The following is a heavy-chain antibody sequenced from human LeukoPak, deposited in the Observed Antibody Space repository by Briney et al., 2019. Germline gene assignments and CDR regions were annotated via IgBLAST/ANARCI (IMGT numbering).Heavy chain of an antibody. V-gene: IGHV1-2*02. CDR3: ARGPNHYYYMDF. CDR2: INPDGGVT. J-gene: IGHJ6*03. Sequence: ASMKVSCKASGYSFTGYYIHWVRQAPGQGLEWMGWINPDGGVTKSAQNFQGRVTMTRDKSINTVYMELSGLTSDDAALYYCARGPNHYYYMDFWGTGTTVSVSS. CDR1: GYSFTGYY. D-gene: IGHD2-8*01.